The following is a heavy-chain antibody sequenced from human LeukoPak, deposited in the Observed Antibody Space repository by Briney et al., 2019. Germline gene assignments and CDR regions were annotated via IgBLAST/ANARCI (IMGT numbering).Heavy chain of an antibody. CDR3: ARLSSLSMVRGVTYGMDV. J-gene: IGHJ6*02. CDR2: IYHSGST. Sequence: HPSETLSLTCAVSGGSISSSNWWSWVRQPPGKGLEWIGEIYHSGSTNYNPSLKSRVTISVDKSKNQFSLKLSSVTAADTAVYYCARLSSLSMVRGVTYGMDVWGQGTTVTVSS. V-gene: IGHV4-4*02. D-gene: IGHD3-10*01. CDR1: GGSISSSNW.